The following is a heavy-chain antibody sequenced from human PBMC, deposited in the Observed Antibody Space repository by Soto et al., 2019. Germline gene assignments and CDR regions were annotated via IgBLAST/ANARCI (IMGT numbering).Heavy chain of an antibody. Sequence: EWVGFIRSKAYGGTTEYAASVKGRCTISRDDSKSIAYLQMNSLKTEDTAVYYCATEVRLRVTVTTYDAFDIWGQGTMVTVSS. CDR2: IRSKAYGGTT. V-gene: IGHV3-49*02. J-gene: IGHJ3*02. D-gene: IGHD4-17*01. CDR3: ATEVRLRVTVTTYDAFDI.